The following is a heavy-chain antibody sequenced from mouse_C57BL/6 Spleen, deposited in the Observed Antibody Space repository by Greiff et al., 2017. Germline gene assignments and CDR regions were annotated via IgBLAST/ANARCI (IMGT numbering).Heavy chain of an antibody. CDR3: ARKGPTNYDY. Sequence: QVQLQQPGAELVRPGSSVKLSCKASGYTFTSYWMDWVKQRPGQGLEWIGHIYPSDSETHYNQKFKDKATLTVDKSSRTAYMQLSSLTSEDSAVYYCARKGPTNYDYWGQGTTLTVSS. CDR2: IYPSDSET. D-gene: IGHD2-1*01. V-gene: IGHV1-61*01. CDR1: GYTFTSYW. J-gene: IGHJ2*01.